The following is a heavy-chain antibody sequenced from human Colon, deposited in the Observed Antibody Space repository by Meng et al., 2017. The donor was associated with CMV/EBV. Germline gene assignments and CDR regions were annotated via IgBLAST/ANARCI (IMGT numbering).Heavy chain of an antibody. CDR2: INPNSGGT. D-gene: IGHD1-1*01. Sequence: KASGYTFTDYYMPWVRQAPGQGLEWMGRINPNSGGTDYAQKFQGRVTMTRDTSISTAYMDLSWLKSDDTAVYYCARGGERGHQTLDPWGQGALVTVSS. CDR1: GYTFTDYY. J-gene: IGHJ5*02. V-gene: IGHV1-2*06. CDR3: ARGGERGHQTLDP.